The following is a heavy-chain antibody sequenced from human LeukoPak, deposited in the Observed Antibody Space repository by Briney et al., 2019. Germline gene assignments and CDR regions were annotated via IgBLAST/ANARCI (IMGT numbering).Heavy chain of an antibody. D-gene: IGHD4-23*01. CDR3: ARHYGGLDDY. Sequence: HGASVKVSCKTSGDTFSSYGISWVRQAPGQGLEWMGRIIPIVGSTNYAEKLQGRVTITADKSTSTVYMELSSLRSEDTAVYYCARHYGGLDDYWGQGTLIIVSS. V-gene: IGHV1-69*04. CDR2: IIPIVGST. J-gene: IGHJ4*02. CDR1: GDTFSSYG.